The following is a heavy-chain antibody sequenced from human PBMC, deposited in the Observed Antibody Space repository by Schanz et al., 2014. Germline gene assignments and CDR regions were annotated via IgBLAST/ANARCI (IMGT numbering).Heavy chain of an antibody. CDR2: VFPNGIT. V-gene: IGHV4-61*02. CDR1: GGSIRSGTYY. D-gene: IGHD1-1*01. J-gene: IGHJ2*01. CDR3: ARDTTWRLDL. Sequence: QVQLQESGPGLVKPSQTLSLTCTVSGGSIRSGTYYWSWIRQPAGKALEWVGRVFPNGITNYNPSLKSRSTNSLDTSKNEVSLTLTSQTAADTAVYYSARDTTWRLDLWGRGTLVTVSS.